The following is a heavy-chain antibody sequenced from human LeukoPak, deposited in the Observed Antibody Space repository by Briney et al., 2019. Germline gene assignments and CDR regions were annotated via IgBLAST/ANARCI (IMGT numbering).Heavy chain of an antibody. D-gene: IGHD6-19*01. V-gene: IGHV1-69*04. CDR3: ARVLSRGAGTGDYYYYGMDV. J-gene: IGHJ6*02. CDR2: IIPILGIA. Sequence: SVKVSCKASGGTFSSYAISWVRQAPGQGLEWMGRIIPILGIANYAQKFQGRVTITADKSTSTAYMELSSLRSEDTAVYYCARVLSRGAGTGDYYYYGMDVWGQGTTVTVSS. CDR1: GGTFSSYA.